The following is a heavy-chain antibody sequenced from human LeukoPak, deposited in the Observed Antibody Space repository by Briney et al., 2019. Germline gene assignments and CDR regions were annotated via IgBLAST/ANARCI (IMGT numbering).Heavy chain of an antibody. J-gene: IGHJ4*02. CDR3: ARQLYSGSYYFDY. V-gene: IGHV4-4*09. CDR1: GGSISSYY. D-gene: IGHD1-26*01. CDR2: IYTSGST. Sequence: PSETLSLTCTVSGGSISSYYWSWIRQPPGKGQEWIGYIYTSGSTNYNPSLKSRVTISIDTSKNQFSLRLNSVTAADTAVYYCARQLYSGSYYFDYWGLGTLVTVSS.